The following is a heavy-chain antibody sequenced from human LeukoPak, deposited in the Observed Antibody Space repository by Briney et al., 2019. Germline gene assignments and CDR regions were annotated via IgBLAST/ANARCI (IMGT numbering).Heavy chain of an antibody. Sequence: SETLSLTCTISGGSISSYYWSWIRQPAGKGLEWIGRIYTSGSTNYNPSLKSRVTMSVDTSKNQFSLKLSSVTAADTAVYYCARYYYDSSTFALDAFDIWGQGTMVTVSS. CDR2: IYTSGST. J-gene: IGHJ3*02. D-gene: IGHD3-22*01. CDR1: GGSISSYY. CDR3: ARYYYDSSTFALDAFDI. V-gene: IGHV4-4*07.